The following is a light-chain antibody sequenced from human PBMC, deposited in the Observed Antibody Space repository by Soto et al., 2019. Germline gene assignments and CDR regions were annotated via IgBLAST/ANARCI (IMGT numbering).Light chain of an antibody. Sequence: DIQMTQSPSSVSASVGDSVAITCRASQGITNWLAWYQQKPEKAPKLLIYAASTLQSGVPSRFSGSGSGTDFTLTISSLQPEDFATYYCHHLNSYPLGFGGGIKVEIK. CDR3: HHLNSYPLG. V-gene: IGKV1-12*01. CDR1: QGITNW. CDR2: AAS. J-gene: IGKJ4*01.